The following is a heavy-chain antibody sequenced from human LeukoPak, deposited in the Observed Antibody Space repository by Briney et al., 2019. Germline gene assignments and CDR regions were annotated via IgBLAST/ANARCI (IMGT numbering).Heavy chain of an antibody. CDR2: IKQDGSEK. J-gene: IGHJ6*02. CDR3: ARDNSSMVRGVMRAHYYGMDV. Sequence: GGSLRLSCAASGFTFSTYWMSWVRQAPGKGLEWVANIKQDGSEKYYVDSVKGRFTISRDNAKNSLYLQMNSLRAEDTAVYYCARDNSSMVRGVMRAHYYGMDVWGQGTTVTVSS. V-gene: IGHV3-7*01. D-gene: IGHD3-10*01. CDR1: GFTFSTYW.